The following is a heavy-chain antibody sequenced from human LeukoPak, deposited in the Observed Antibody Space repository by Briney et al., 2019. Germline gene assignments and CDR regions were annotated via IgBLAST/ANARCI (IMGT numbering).Heavy chain of an antibody. CDR3: ARDHGSVAGIEDY. V-gene: IGHV3-21*01. J-gene: IGHJ4*02. D-gene: IGHD6-19*01. CDR2: ISSSSSYI. CDR1: GFTFSSYS. Sequence: GGSLRLSCAASGFTFSSYSMNWVRQAPVKELEWVSSISSSSSYIYYADSVKGRFTISRDNAKNSLYLQMNSLRAEDTAVYYCARDHGSVAGIEDYWGQGTLVTVSS.